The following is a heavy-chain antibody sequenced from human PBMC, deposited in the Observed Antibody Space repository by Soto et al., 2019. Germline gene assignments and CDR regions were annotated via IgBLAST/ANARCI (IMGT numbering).Heavy chain of an antibody. CDR1: GGSISSSSYY. CDR3: ARPRHCYGRGYDAFDI. Sequence: SETLYLTCTVSGGSISSSSYYWGWIRQPPGKGLEWIGSIYYSGSTYYNPSLKSRVTISVDTSKNQFSLKLSSVTAADTAVYYCARPRHCYGRGYDAFDIWGQGTMVTVSS. D-gene: IGHD2-2*01. V-gene: IGHV4-39*01. J-gene: IGHJ3*02. CDR2: IYYSGST.